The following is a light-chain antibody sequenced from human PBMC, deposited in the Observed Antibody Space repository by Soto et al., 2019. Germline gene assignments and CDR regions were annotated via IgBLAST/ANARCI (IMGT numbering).Light chain of an antibody. V-gene: IGLV2-8*01. J-gene: IGLJ2*01. CDR3: SAYAGSSTWV. Sequence: QSAPTQPPSASGSPGHAVTFSCTGTSSDVGGYNYVSWYQQYPGKAPKLMIYEVYKRHSGVPDRFSCSKSGNTASLTVSGLQPEDEADYYGSAYAGSSTWVFGGGTKLTVL. CDR1: SSDVGGYNY. CDR2: EVY.